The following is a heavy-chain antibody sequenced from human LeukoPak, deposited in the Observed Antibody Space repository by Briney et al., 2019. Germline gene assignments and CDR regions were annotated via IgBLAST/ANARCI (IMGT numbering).Heavy chain of an antibody. CDR2: INPDGSTT. V-gene: IGHV3-74*01. D-gene: IGHD6-25*01. CDR1: GFTFSRDS. CDR3: ASDVGYKFDY. Sequence: AGGSLRLSCAASGFTFSRDSMHWVRHSPGKGLVWLSRINPDGSTTNYADSVKGRFTISRDNAKNTLYLQMNSLRDEDTAVYYCASDVGYKFDYWGQGTLVTFSS. J-gene: IGHJ4*02.